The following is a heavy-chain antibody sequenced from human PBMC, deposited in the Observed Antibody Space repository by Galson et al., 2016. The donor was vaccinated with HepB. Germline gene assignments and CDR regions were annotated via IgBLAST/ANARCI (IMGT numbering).Heavy chain of an antibody. D-gene: IGHD1-26*01. Sequence: PALVKPTQTLTLTCTVSGFSLSSARMGVSWIRQPPGKALEWLAQIFWNDEESYSTSLKSRLTISKDTSKNQVVLSINNMDPGDTATYYCARIHLNALSGRPDAFDVWGQGTVVIVSS. CDR2: IFWNDEE. CDR1: GFSLSSARMG. J-gene: IGHJ3*01. CDR3: ARIHLNALSGRPDAFDV. V-gene: IGHV2-26*02.